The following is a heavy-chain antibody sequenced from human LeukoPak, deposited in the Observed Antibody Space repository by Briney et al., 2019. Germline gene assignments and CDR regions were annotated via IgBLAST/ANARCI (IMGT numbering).Heavy chain of an antibody. Sequence: ASVKVSCKASGYTFTGYYMNWVRQAPGQGLEWMGRINHNSGGTNYAQKFQGRVTMTRDTSISTAYMELSRLRSDDTAVYYCARVGDGLNDAFDIWGRGTMVTVSS. V-gene: IGHV1-2*06. CDR1: GYTFTGYY. J-gene: IGHJ3*02. CDR2: INHNSGGT. D-gene: IGHD5-24*01. CDR3: ARVGDGLNDAFDI.